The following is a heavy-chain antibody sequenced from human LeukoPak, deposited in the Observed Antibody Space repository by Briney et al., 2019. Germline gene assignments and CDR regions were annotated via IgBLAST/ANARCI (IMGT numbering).Heavy chain of an antibody. D-gene: IGHD3-10*01. J-gene: IGHJ4*02. CDR3: ARDFSRGFDY. CDR2: ISSSGSYM. Sequence: GGSLRLSCAASDFTFSSYSMNCVRQAPGKGLEWVSSISSSGSYMYYADSVKGRFTISRDNAKNSLYLQMNTLRAEDTAVYYCARDFSRGFDYWGQGTLVTVSS. CDR1: DFTFSSYS. V-gene: IGHV3-21*06.